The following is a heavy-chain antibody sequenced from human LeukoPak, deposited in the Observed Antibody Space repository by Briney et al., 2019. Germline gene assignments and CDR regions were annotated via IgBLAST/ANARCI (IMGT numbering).Heavy chain of an antibody. J-gene: IGHJ4*02. CDR1: GYTFTSYG. CDR2: ISAYNGNT. CDR3: ARNYCSSTSCYTRVTYYFDY. V-gene: IGHV1-18*01. Sequence: GASVKVSCKASGYTFTSYGISWVRQAPGQGLEWMGWISAYNGNTNYAQKLQGRVTMTTDTSTSTAYMELRSLRPDDTAVYYCARNYCSSTSCYTRVTYYFDYWGQGTLVTVSS. D-gene: IGHD2-2*02.